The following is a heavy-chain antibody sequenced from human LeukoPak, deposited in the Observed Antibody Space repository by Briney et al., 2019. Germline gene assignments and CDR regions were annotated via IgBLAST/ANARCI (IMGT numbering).Heavy chain of an antibody. CDR3: ARGPYYYGSGSPPWWFDP. D-gene: IGHD3-10*01. J-gene: IGHJ5*02. CDR1: GFTFSSYG. CDR2: ISYDGSNK. V-gene: IGHV3-30*03. Sequence: GGSLRLSCAASGFTFSSYGMHWVRQAPGKGLEWVAVISYDGSNKYYADSVKGRFTITRDSSKNMLYLQMNSLRAEDTAVYYCARGPYYYGSGSPPWWFDPWGQGTLVTVSS.